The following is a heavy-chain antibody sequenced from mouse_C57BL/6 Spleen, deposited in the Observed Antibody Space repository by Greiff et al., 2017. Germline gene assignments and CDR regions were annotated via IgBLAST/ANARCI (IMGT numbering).Heavy chain of an antibody. D-gene: IGHD4-1*01. CDR2: IDPSDSET. J-gene: IGHJ1*03. CDR1: GYTFTSYW. Sequence: VQLQQPGAELVRPGSSVKLSCKASGYTFTSYWMHWVKQRPIQGLEWIGNIDPSDSETHYNQKFKDKATLTVDKSSSTAYMQLSSLTSEDSAVYYCARKGLTGSGYFDVWGTGTTVTVSS. V-gene: IGHV1-52*01. CDR3: ARKGLTGSGYFDV.